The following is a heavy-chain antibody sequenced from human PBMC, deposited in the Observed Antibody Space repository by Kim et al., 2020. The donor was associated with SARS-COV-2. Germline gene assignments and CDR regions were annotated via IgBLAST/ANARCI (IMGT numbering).Heavy chain of an antibody. CDR3: ARGRGVWGSYRTRPFDY. J-gene: IGHJ4*02. Sequence: KSRVTISVDTSKNKFSLKLSSVTAADTAVYYCARGRGVWGSYRTRPFDYWGQGTLVTVSS. V-gene: IGHV4-34*01. D-gene: IGHD3-16*02.